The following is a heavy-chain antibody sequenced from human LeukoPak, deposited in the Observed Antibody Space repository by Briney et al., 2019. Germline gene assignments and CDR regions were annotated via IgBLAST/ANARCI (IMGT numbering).Heavy chain of an antibody. CDR2: ISGSGGST. CDR1: GFPFSSYA. J-gene: IGHJ4*02. D-gene: IGHD6-19*01. CDR3: ARGRIAVADYYFDY. V-gene: IGHV3-23*01. Sequence: GGSLRLSCAASGFPFSSYAMNWVRQAPGKGLEWVSGISGSGGSTYYADSVKGRFTISRDNSKNTLYLQMNSLRAEDTAVYYCARGRIAVADYYFDYWGQGTLVTVSS.